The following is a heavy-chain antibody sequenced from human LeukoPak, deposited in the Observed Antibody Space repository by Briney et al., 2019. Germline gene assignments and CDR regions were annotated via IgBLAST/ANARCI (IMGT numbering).Heavy chain of an antibody. CDR3: ARAVGVTAIHDAFDI. D-gene: IGHD2-21*02. CDR1: GFTVSSNY. V-gene: IGHV3-66*02. Sequence: GGSLRLSCAASGFTVSSNYMSWVRQAPGKGLEWVSVIYSGGGTDYADSVKGRFTISRDNSKNTLYLQMNSLRAEDTAVYYCARAVGVTAIHDAFDIWGQGTMVTVSS. J-gene: IGHJ3*02. CDR2: IYSGGGT.